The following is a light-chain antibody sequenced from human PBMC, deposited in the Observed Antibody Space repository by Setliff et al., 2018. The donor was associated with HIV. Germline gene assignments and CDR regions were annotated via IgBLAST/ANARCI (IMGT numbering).Light chain of an antibody. V-gene: IGLV2-8*01. CDR3: ASYAGDGVHDIYV. Sequence: QSALTQPPSASGSPGQSVAISCTGTSSDIGSHNHVSWYQQYPGKAPKLMIYELSQRPSGVPDRFSGSKPGNTASLTVSGLQAEDEADYYCASYAGDGVHDIYVFGTGTKVT. J-gene: IGLJ1*01. CDR2: ELS. CDR1: SSDIGSHNH.